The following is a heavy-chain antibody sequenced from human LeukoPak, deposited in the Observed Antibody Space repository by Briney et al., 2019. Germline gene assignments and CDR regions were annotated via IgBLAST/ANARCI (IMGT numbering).Heavy chain of an antibody. D-gene: IGHD6-19*01. CDR1: GYTFTIYG. J-gene: IGHJ3*02. CDR3: ARDSAYSSGWYGAFDI. CDR2: ISAYNGNT. Sequence: ASVTVSCKASGYTFTIYGISWVRQAPGQGLEWMGWISAYNGNTNYAQKLQGRVTITTDTSTSTAYMELRSLRSDDTAVYYCARDSAYSSGWYGAFDIWGQGTMVTVSS. V-gene: IGHV1-18*01.